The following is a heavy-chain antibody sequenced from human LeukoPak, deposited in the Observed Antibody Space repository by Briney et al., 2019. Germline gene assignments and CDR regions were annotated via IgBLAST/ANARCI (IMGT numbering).Heavy chain of an antibody. CDR3: ATRRFGELTY. CDR1: GVIVRSNY. V-gene: IGHV3-66*01. J-gene: IGHJ4*02. D-gene: IGHD3-10*01. Sequence: GGSLRLSCVGSGVIVRSNYMTWVRPAPGKGLEWVSILYHGGSTYYADSVKGRFSISRDTSKNTLYLQMNSLRVEDTAVYYCATRRFGELTYWGQGTLVTVSS. CDR2: LYHGGST.